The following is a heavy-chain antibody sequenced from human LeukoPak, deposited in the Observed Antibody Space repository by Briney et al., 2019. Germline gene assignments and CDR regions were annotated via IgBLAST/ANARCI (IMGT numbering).Heavy chain of an antibody. J-gene: IGHJ4*02. V-gene: IGHV3-7*01. Sequence: GGSLRLSCAASGFTFSTSWMSWVRQAPGRGLEWVANIKQDGSDKYYVDSVKGRFTISRDNAKNSPYLQMNYLRAEDTAVYYCARFRDDYVWGSYTPPKDFDYWGQGSLVTVSS. CDR2: IKQDGSDK. CDR1: GFTFSTSW. CDR3: ARFRDDYVWGSYTPPKDFDY. D-gene: IGHD3-16*01.